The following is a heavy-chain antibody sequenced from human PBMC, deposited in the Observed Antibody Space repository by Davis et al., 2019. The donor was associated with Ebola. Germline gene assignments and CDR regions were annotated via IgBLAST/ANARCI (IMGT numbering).Heavy chain of an antibody. Sequence: ASVKVSCKASGYTFTSYGISWVRQAPGQGLEWMGWISAYNGNTNYAQKLQGRVTMTTDTSTSTAYMELRSLRSDDTAVYYCAREERRVMITFGGVISWFDPWGQGTLATVSS. CDR3: AREERRVMITFGGVISWFDP. D-gene: IGHD3-16*01. J-gene: IGHJ5*02. V-gene: IGHV1-18*01. CDR2: ISAYNGNT. CDR1: GYTFTSYG.